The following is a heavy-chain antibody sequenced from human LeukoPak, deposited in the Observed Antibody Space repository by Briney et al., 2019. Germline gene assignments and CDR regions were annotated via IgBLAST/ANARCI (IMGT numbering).Heavy chain of an antibody. V-gene: IGHV3-48*02. CDR3: ARIVIAVAGYDAFDI. CDR1: GFTFSAYS. Sequence: GGSLRLSCAPSGFTFSAYSMNWVRQAPGKGLDWVSYISSRSFTIYYADSVKGRFTISRDNAKNSLYLEMNSLRDEVTAVYYCARIVIAVAGYDAFDIWGQGTVVTVSS. D-gene: IGHD6-19*01. CDR2: ISSRSFTI. J-gene: IGHJ3*02.